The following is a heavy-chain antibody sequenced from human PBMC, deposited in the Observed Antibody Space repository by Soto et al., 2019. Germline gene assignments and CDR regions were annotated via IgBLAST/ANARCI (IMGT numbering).Heavy chain of an antibody. CDR2: VIPNSGGT. V-gene: IGHV1-2*02. J-gene: IGHJ3*02. D-gene: IGHD4-17*01. Sequence: QVQLVQSGAEIQKPGASVKVSCKASGYTFTTYYIHWVRQAPGQGLEWMGWVIPNSGGTKNPQKFQGRVTMTRDTSISTAYMELNRLTYDDTAVYYWARGGDYHGFDIWGQGTRDTVSS. CDR3: ARGGDYHGFDI. CDR1: GYTFTTYY.